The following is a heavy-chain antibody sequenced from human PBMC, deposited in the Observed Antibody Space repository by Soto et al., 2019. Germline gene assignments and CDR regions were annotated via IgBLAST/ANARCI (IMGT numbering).Heavy chain of an antibody. V-gene: IGHV3-23*01. Sequence: GGSLRLSCAASGFIFGNHGMTLVRQSPGRALEWVSTINANAIDTHYADSVKGRFTISRDNSKSTLDLQMNSLRAEDTAIYYCVYWGHAHFDFSGPGTLVTVSS. D-gene: IGHD3-16*01. CDR3: VYWGHAHFDF. CDR1: GFIFGNHG. J-gene: IGHJ4*02. CDR2: INANAIDT.